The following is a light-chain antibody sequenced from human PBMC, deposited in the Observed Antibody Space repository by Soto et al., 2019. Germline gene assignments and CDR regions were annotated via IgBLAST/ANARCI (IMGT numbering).Light chain of an antibody. Sequence: DIVMTQSPDSLAVSLGERATINCKSRQSVLYTSNNKNYLAWYQQKPGQPPKLLIYWASTRESGVPDRFSGSGSGTDFTLTISSLQAEDVAVYYCQQYYSSWTFGQGTKVDI. CDR2: WAS. CDR1: QSVLYTSNNKNY. J-gene: IGKJ1*01. V-gene: IGKV4-1*01. CDR3: QQYYSSWT.